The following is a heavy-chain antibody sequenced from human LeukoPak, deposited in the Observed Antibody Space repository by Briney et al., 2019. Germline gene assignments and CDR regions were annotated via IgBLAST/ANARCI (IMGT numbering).Heavy chain of an antibody. CDR3: ARQSGYSSGWYEY. V-gene: IGHV4-34*01. CDR2: INHSGST. CDR1: GGSFSGYY. Sequence: SSETLSLTCAVYGGSFSGYYWSWIRRPPGKGLEWIGEINHSGSTNYNPSLKSRVTISVDTSKNQFSLKLSSVTAADTAVYYCARQSGYSSGWYEYWGQGTLVTVSS. J-gene: IGHJ4*02. D-gene: IGHD6-19*01.